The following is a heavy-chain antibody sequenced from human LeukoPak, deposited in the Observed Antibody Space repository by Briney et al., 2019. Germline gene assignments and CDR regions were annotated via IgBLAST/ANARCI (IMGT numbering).Heavy chain of an antibody. Sequence: GEPLKISCKGSGFSFTTYWIGWVRQMPGKGLEWMGIIYLADSKTRYSPSFQGQVTISADKSISTAYLQWSSLKASDTAMYYCARGFGDPGDWFDPWGQGTLVTVSS. J-gene: IGHJ5*02. CDR3: ARGFGDPGDWFDP. CDR2: IYLADSKT. V-gene: IGHV5-51*01. D-gene: IGHD3-16*01. CDR1: GFSFTTYW.